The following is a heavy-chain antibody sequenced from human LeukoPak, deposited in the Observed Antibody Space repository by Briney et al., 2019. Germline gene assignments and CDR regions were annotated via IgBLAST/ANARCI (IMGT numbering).Heavy chain of an antibody. CDR2: ISAYNGNT. CDR3: ARDPWHHYDFPPYNWFDP. CDR1: GYTFTSYG. D-gene: IGHD3-3*01. J-gene: IGHJ5*02. Sequence: ASVKVSCKASGYTFTSYGISWVRQAPGQGLEWKGWISAYNGNTNYAQKLQGRVTMTTDTSTSTAYMELRSLRSDDTAVYYCARDPWHHYDFPPYNWFDPWGQGTLVTVSS. V-gene: IGHV1-18*01.